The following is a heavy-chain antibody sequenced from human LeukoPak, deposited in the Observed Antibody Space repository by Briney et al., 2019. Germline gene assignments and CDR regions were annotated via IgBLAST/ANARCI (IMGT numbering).Heavy chain of an antibody. CDR1: GFTFSSYE. V-gene: IGHV3-48*03. CDR3: ARDSAFDY. J-gene: IGHJ4*02. Sequence: GGSLRLSCAASGFTFSSYEMNWVRQAPGKGLEWVAYINSRASTIYYADSVKGRFTISRDNAKNSLYLQMNSLRGEDTAVYYCARDSAFDYWGQGTLVTVSS. CDR2: INSRASTI. D-gene: IGHD6-25*01.